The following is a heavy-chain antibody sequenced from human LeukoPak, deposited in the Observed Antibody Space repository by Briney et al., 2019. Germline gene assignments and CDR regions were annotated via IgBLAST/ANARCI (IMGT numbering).Heavy chain of an antibody. D-gene: IGHD6-6*01. V-gene: IGHV3-43*01. CDR3: AKDTSIAARPGAFDI. CDR2: ISWDGGST. J-gene: IGHJ3*02. Sequence: GGSLRLSCAASGFTFDDYTMHWVRQAPGKGLEWVSLISWDGGSTYYADSVKGRFTIYRDNSKNSLYLQMNSLRTEDTALYYCAKDTSIAARPGAFDIWGQGTMVTVSS. CDR1: GFTFDDYT.